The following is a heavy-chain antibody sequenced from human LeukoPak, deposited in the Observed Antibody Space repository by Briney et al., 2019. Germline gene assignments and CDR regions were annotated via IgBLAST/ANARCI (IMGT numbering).Heavy chain of an antibody. Sequence: GSLRLSCTASGFTFSNYCMHWVRQTPGKGLIWVSRICPGGTITNYADSVKGRFTISGDDAKNMMFLQMNSLRADDTAVYYCVRDFRSADYWGQGILVTVSS. CDR2: ICPGGTIT. V-gene: IGHV3-74*01. CDR1: GFTFSNYC. CDR3: VRDFRSADY. J-gene: IGHJ4*02.